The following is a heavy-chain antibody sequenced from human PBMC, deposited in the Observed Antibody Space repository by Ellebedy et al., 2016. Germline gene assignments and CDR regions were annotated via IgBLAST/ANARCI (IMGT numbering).Heavy chain of an antibody. CDR1: GDSISSRGSY. V-gene: IGHV4-31*03. J-gene: IGHJ4*02. D-gene: IGHD3-10*01. CDR2: IYYSGYT. CDR3: ARAGDHASAGNF. Sequence: SETLSLTXTVSGDSISSRGSYWSWIRQPPGKGLEWIGYIYYSGYTYYNPSLKSRVNISLATSKNQFSLKLSSVTAADTAVYYCARAGDHASAGNFWGQGTLVTVSS.